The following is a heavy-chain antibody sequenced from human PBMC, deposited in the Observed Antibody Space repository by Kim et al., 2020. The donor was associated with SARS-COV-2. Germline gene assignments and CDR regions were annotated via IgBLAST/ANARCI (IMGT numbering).Heavy chain of an antibody. D-gene: IGHD3-10*01. J-gene: IGHJ1*01. CDR3: AKDGWKRLTVVRGTVKRPYFFIS. Sequence: GGSLRLSCAGSGFTFTAYVMSWVRQAPGKGLEWVASIGGSGGNTHYADSMKGRLTISRDTSKNTVYLEMNSLRAEDTAKYYCAKDGWKRLTVVRGTVKRPYFFISWGQGTLVSVSS. V-gene: IGHV3-23*01. CDR2: IGGSGGNT. CDR1: GFTFTAYV.